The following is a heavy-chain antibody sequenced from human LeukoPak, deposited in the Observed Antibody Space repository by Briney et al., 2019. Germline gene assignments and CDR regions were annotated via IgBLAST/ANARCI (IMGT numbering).Heavy chain of an antibody. Sequence: PGGALILSCAASGFTFSSYGMSWVRPAPGKGLEWVSAISGSGGSTYYSDSVKGRFTISRDNSKYTLYLQMNSLRAEDTAVYYCAKRGSGYNQFDYWGQGTLVTVSS. V-gene: IGHV3-23*01. D-gene: IGHD3-3*01. CDR1: GFTFSSYG. CDR2: ISGSGGST. CDR3: AKRGSGYNQFDY. J-gene: IGHJ4*02.